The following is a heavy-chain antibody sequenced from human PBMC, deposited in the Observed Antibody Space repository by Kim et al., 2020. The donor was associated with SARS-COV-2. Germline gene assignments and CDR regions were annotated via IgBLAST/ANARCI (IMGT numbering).Heavy chain of an antibody. D-gene: IGHD6-19*01. V-gene: IGHV3-53*01. CDR2: IYSDGTT. J-gene: IGHJ4*02. CDR1: GFDVSSNY. CDR3: ARGALAGHY. Sequence: GGSLRLSCAVSGFDVSSNYMTWVRQAPGKGLEWVSLIYSDGTTYYADSVKGRFTISRDTSKNTMFLQMNSLRVEDTAVYYCARGALAGHYWGQGTLVTVSS.